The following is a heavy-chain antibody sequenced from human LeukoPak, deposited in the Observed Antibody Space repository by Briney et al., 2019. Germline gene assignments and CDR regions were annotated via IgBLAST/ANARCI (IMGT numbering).Heavy chain of an antibody. CDR1: GYTITGYY. D-gene: IGHD5-24*01. V-gene: IGHV1-2*02. J-gene: IGHJ3*02. Sequence: GASVKVSCKASGYTITGYYLHWVRQAPGQGLEWMGWINPNTGGTNYAQKFQGRVTMTRDTSISTAHMELSRLRSDDTAVYYCARDLYGCKWDDAFAIWGQGTMVTVSS. CDR3: ARDLYGCKWDDAFAI. CDR2: INPNTGGT.